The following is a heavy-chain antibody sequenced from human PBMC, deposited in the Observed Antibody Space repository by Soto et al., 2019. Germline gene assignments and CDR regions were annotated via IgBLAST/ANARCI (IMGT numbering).Heavy chain of an antibody. Sequence: PGGSLRLSCAASGFTFDSYGMSWVRQAPGKGLEWVSSISGSGGSTYYANSVKGRFTISRDNSKNTLYLQMNSLSAEDTAVYFCAKVLTAGGLDYWGQGPLVTVSS. CDR2: ISGSGGST. CDR1: GFTFDSYG. D-gene: IGHD6-13*01. V-gene: IGHV3-23*01. CDR3: AKVLTAGGLDY. J-gene: IGHJ4*02.